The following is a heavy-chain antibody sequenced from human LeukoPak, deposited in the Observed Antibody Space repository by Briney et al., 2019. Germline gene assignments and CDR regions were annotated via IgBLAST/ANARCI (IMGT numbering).Heavy chain of an antibody. J-gene: IGHJ4*02. CDR2: ISYSVTSM. V-gene: IGHV3-11*04. D-gene: IGHD1-26*01. CDR1: GFTFSDFY. CDR3: ARDKWELPPGDY. Sequence: GGSLRLSCAASGFTFSDFYMSWIRQAPGKGLEWVSYISYSVTSMYYADSVKGRFTISRDNAKNSLYLQMNSLRAEDTAVYYCARDKWELPPGDYWGQGTLVTVSS.